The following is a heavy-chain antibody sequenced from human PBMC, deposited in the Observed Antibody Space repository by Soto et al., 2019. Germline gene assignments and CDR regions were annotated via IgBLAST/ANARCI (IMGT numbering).Heavy chain of an antibody. V-gene: IGHV3-33*01. Sequence: AGGSLRLSCAASGFTFINYGMRLVRQAPGKGLEWVGIIWYDGSNKYYADSVKGRFTISRDNSKNTVYLQMNSLRAEDTAVYYCARDDYYYYYGMDVWGQGTTVTVSS. CDR3: ARDDYYYYYGMDV. J-gene: IGHJ6*02. CDR2: IWYDGSNK. CDR1: GFTFINYG.